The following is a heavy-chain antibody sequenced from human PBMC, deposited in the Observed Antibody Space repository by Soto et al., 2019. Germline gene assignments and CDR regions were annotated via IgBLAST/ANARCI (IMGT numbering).Heavy chain of an antibody. CDR1: GGTFSSYA. CDR2: IIPIFGTA. D-gene: IGHD4-17*01. J-gene: IGHJ6*02. Sequence: QVQLVQSGAEVKKPGSSVKVSCKASGGTFSSYAISWVRQAPGQGLEGMGGIIPIFGTANYAQKFQRRVTITADESTSTAYMELSSLRSEDTAVYYCARDTATVTPYPELVYGMDVWGQGNTVTVSS. V-gene: IGHV1-69*01. CDR3: ARDTATVTPYPELVYGMDV.